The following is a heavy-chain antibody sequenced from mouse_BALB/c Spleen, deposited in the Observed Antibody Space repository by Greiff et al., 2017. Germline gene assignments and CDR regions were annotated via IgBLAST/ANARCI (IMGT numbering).Heavy chain of an antibody. CDR1: GYSITSGYY. CDR2: ISYDGSN. CDR3: ARDQDGNWGAMDY. V-gene: IGHV3-6*02. J-gene: IGHJ4*01. Sequence: EVQLQESGPGLVKPSQSLSLTCSVTGYSITSGYYWNWIRQFPGNKLEWMGYISYDGSNNYNPSLKNRISITRDTSKNQFFLKLNSVTTEDTATYYCARDQDGNWGAMDYWGQGTSVTVSS. D-gene: IGHD2-1*01.